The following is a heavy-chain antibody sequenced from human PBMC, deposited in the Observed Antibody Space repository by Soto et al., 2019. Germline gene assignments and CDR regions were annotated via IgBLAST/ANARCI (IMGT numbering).Heavy chain of an antibody. D-gene: IGHD4-17*01. V-gene: IGHV4-34*01. Sequence: SETLSLTCAVYGGSFSGYYWSWIRQPPGKGLEWIGEINHSGSTNYSPSLKSRVTISVDTSKNQFSLKLSSVTAADTAVYYCARDDYGVDAFDIWGQGTMVTVSS. CDR3: ARDDYGVDAFDI. CDR1: GGSFSGYY. CDR2: INHSGST. J-gene: IGHJ3*02.